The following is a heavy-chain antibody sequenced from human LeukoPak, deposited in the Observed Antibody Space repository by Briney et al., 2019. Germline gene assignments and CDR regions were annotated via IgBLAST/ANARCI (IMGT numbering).Heavy chain of an antibody. Sequence: GGSLRLSCAASGFTFSSYAMHLVRQAPGKGLEWVAVISYDGSNKYYADSVKGRFTISRDNSKNTLYLQMNSLRAEDTAVYYCARDVRTHYYYYGMDVWGQGTTVTVSS. V-gene: IGHV3-30-3*01. CDR1: GFTFSSYA. J-gene: IGHJ6*02. CDR3: ARDVRTHYYYYGMDV. CDR2: ISYDGSNK. D-gene: IGHD2-8*01.